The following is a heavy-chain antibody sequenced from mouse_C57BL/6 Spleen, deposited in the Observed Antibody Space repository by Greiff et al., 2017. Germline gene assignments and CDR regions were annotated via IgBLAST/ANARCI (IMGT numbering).Heavy chain of an antibody. Sequence: QVQLQQPGAELVKPGASVKLSCKASGYTFTSYWMHWVKQRPGQGLEWIGMIHPNSGSTNYNEKFKSKATLTVDKSSSTAYMRLSSLTSEDSAVYDCAREEFVGYYVYYALDYWGQGTSVTVSS. D-gene: IGHD1-1*01. CDR1: GYTFTSYW. CDR2: IHPNSGST. J-gene: IGHJ4*01. CDR3: AREEFVGYYVYYALDY. V-gene: IGHV1-64*01.